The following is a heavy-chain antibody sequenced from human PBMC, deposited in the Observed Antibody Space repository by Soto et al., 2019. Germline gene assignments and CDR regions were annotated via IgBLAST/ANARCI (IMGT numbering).Heavy chain of an antibody. Sequence: QVQLVQSGAEVKKPGSSVTVSCKASGGTFGNSAISWVRQAPGQGLEWMGGIIPIVPTPDYAQKFQGRVTITADESTNTAYMELTSLRSEDTAVYYCARDKDRQQLGGNYYYGIDVWGQGTTVTVSS. CDR2: IIPIVPTP. J-gene: IGHJ6*02. CDR3: ARDKDRQQLGGNYYYGIDV. CDR1: GGTFGNSA. D-gene: IGHD3-3*02. V-gene: IGHV1-69*12.